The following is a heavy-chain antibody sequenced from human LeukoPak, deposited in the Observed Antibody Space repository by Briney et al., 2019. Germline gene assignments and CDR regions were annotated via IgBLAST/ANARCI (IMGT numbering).Heavy chain of an antibody. CDR1: GYTFTGYY. Sequence: ASVKVSCKASGYTFTGYYMHWVRQAPGQGLEWMGWINPNTGGTNYAQKFQGRVTMTRDTSISTAYMELSRLRPDDTAVYYCARDGDIYDILTGYYSPLAFDFWGQGTMVTVSS. CDR3: ARDGDIYDILTGYYSPLAFDF. CDR2: INPNTGGT. V-gene: IGHV1-2*02. J-gene: IGHJ3*01. D-gene: IGHD3-9*01.